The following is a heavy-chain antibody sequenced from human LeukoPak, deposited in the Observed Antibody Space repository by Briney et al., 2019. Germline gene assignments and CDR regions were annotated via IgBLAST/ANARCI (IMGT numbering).Heavy chain of an antibody. CDR2: ISGSGVHT. CDR3: AKALRTDGYNYEKGLDA. D-gene: IGHD5-24*01. J-gene: IGHJ6*02. V-gene: IGHV3-23*01. Sequence: PGGSLRLSCAASGFTVSSNYMSWVRQAPGKGPEWASGISGSGVHTYYPDSVKGRFTISRDNSKNTLLLHMSSLRVEDTAVYYCAKALRTDGYNYEKGLDAWGQGTTVTVSS. CDR1: GFTVSSNY.